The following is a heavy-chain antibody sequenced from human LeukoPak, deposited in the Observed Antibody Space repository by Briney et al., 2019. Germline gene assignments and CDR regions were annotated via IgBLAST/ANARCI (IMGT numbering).Heavy chain of an antibody. Sequence: GGSLRLSCAASGFTFSSYGMHWVRQAPGKGLEWVAVISYDGSNKYYADSVKGRFTISRDNSKNTLYLQMNSLRAEDTAVYYCATTPYDSSGYYYNYFDYWGQGTLVTVSS. CDR1: GFTFSSYG. V-gene: IGHV3-30*03. CDR2: ISYDGSNK. CDR3: ATTPYDSSGYYYNYFDY. J-gene: IGHJ4*02. D-gene: IGHD3-22*01.